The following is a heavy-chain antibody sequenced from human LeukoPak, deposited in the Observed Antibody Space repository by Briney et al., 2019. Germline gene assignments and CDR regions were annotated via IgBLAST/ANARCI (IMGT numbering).Heavy chain of an antibody. CDR2: ISDSGDGT. CDR3: AKDKAPGSRHTPSDF. V-gene: IGHV3-23*01. CDR1: GFTFRTYA. J-gene: IGHJ4*02. Sequence: PGGSLRLSCAASGFTFRTYAMSWARQAPGKGLEWVSGISDSGDGTYYAESVKGRFTISRDNSKNTVFLQMNSLRADDTAKYYCAKDKAPGSRHTPSDFWGQGTLVTVSS. D-gene: IGHD2-2*02.